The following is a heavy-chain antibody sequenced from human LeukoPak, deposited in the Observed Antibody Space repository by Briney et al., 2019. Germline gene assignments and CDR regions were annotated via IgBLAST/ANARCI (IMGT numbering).Heavy chain of an antibody. Sequence: ASVKVSCKASGGTFSSYAINWVRQAPGQGLEWMGGVIPIIGSANYAQKFQGRVSITTDESTSTAYMELSSLRSEDTAVYYCARQNSNYYYYYMDVWGRGTTVTVSS. CDR3: ARQNSNYYYYYMDV. CDR1: GGTFSSYA. V-gene: IGHV1-69*05. D-gene: IGHD4-11*01. J-gene: IGHJ6*03. CDR2: VIPIIGSA.